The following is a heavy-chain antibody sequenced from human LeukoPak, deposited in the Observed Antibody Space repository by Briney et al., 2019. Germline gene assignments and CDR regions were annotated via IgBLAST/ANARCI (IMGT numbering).Heavy chain of an antibody. J-gene: IGHJ4*02. CDR3: AKVRGTKWGPPDY. Sequence: GGFLRLSCAASGFTFSSHSMNWVRQAPGKGLEWVSSISSSSSYIYYADSVKGRFTISRDNAENSLYLQMNSLRAEDTAVYYCAKVRGTKWGPPDYWGQGTLVTVSS. CDR2: ISSSSSYI. D-gene: IGHD1-26*01. CDR1: GFTFSSHS. V-gene: IGHV3-21*04.